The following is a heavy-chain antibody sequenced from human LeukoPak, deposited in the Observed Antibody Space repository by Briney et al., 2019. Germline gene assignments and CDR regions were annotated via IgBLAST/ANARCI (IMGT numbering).Heavy chain of an antibody. D-gene: IGHD3-10*01. CDR3: VRDLPTGHGSGAY. CDR2: IHITGGST. V-gene: IGHV1-46*01. CDR1: GEGDTLTNDY. J-gene: IGHJ4*02. Sequence: ASVKVSCKTSGEGDTLTNDYMHWVGQAPGQGLEWRGVIHITGGSTYYAQNFQGRVSITRDTSTGTVDMDLSSLRSDDTAVYYCVRDLPTGHGSGAYWGQGTLVTVSS.